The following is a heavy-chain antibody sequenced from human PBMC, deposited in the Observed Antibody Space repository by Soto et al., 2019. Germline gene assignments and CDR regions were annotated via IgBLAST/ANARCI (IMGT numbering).Heavy chain of an antibody. CDR2: ISWNSGSI. CDR3: ARITMSPHEDDFDM. D-gene: IGHD3-22*01. CDR1: GFTFDDYA. J-gene: IGHJ3*02. V-gene: IGHV3-9*01. Sequence: EVQLVESGGGLVQPGRSLRLSCAASGFTFDDYAMHWVRQAPGKGLEWVSGISWNSGSIGYADSVKGRFTISRDNAKNSLYLQMNSLRAEDTALYYCARITMSPHEDDFDMWGQGTMVTVSS.